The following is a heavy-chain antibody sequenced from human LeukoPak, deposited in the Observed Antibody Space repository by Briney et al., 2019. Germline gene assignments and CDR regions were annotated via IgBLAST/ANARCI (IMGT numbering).Heavy chain of an antibody. D-gene: IGHD3-9*01. J-gene: IGHJ4*02. CDR3: ARAAYYDILTGFLY. CDR2: INHSGST. Sequence: SETLSLTCAVYGGSFSGYYWSWIRQPPGKGLEWIGEINHSGSTNYNPSLKSRVTISVDTSKNQFSLKLSSVTAADTAVYYCARAAYYDILTGFLYWGQGTLVTVSS. CDR1: GGSFSGYY. V-gene: IGHV4-34*01.